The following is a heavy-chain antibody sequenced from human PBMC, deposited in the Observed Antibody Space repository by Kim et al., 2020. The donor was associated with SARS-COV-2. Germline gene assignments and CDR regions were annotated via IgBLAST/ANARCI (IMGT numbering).Heavy chain of an antibody. Sequence: ASVKVSCKASGYTFTSYYMHWVRQAPGQGLEWMGIINPSGGSTSYAQKFQGRVTMTRDTSTSTVYMELSSLRSEDTAVYYCAREERDSSGLGRWFDPWGQGTLVTVSS. CDR2: INPSGGST. CDR3: AREERDSSGLGRWFDP. V-gene: IGHV1-46*01. J-gene: IGHJ5*02. D-gene: IGHD6-19*01. CDR1: GYTFTSYY.